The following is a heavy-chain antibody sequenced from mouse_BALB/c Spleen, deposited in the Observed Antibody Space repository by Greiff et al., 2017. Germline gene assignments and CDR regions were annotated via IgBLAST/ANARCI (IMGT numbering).Heavy chain of an antibody. CDR3: ARDQGPYDGYSDWYFDV. D-gene: IGHD2-3*01. CDR1: GFTFSSYG. V-gene: IGHV5-6-3*01. CDR2: INSNGGST. Sequence: EVMLVESGGGLVQPGGSLKLSCAASGFTFSSYGMSWVRQTPDKRLELVATINSNGGSTYYPDSVKGRFTISRDTAKNTLYLQMSSLKSEDTAMYYCARDQGPYDGYSDWYFDVWGAGTTVTVSS. J-gene: IGHJ1*01.